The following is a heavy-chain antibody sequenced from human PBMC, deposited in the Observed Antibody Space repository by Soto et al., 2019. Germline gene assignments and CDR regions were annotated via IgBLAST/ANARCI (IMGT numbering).Heavy chain of an antibody. Sequence: QVQLVESGGGVVQPGRSLRLSCAASGFTFSSYGMHWVRQAPGKGLEWVAVISYDGSNKYYADSVKGRFTISRDNSKNTLYVQMNSLRAEDTAVYYCAKDRGYDRRLAVWGQGTTVTVSS. CDR3: AKDRGYDRRLAV. D-gene: IGHD3-22*01. CDR2: ISYDGSNK. J-gene: IGHJ6*02. CDR1: GFTFSSYG. V-gene: IGHV3-30*18.